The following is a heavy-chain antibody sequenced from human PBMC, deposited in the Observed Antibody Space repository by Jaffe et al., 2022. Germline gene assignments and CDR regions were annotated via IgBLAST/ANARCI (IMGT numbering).Heavy chain of an antibody. CDR1: GGSISSSSYY. V-gene: IGHV4-39*01. D-gene: IGHD6-19*01. CDR3: ARHVIVVLERSGWSTFDY. CDR2: IYYSGST. Sequence: QLQLQESGPGLVKPSETLSLTCTVSGGSISSSSYYWGWIRQPPGKGLEWIGSIYYSGSTYYNPSLKSRVTISVDTSKNQFSLKLSSVTAADTAVYYCARHVIVVLERSGWSTFDYWGQGTLVTVSS. J-gene: IGHJ4*02.